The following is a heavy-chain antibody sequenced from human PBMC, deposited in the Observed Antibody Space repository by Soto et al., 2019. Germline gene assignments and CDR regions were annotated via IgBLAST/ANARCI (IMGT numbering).Heavy chain of an antibody. CDR3: ARLPKGSLVTA. D-gene: IGHD2-21*02. J-gene: IGHJ4*02. V-gene: IGHV3-48*02. CDR1: GFRFSDHS. Sequence: LVECGGGLVSPGGSLRLSCVASGFRFSDHSMTWVRQSLGKGLQWIAYISSGSDNIYYAESVRGRFTVSRDNAKNALFLQMNSLRDDDTATYYCARLPKGSLVTAWGQGTRVTVSS. CDR2: ISSGSDNI.